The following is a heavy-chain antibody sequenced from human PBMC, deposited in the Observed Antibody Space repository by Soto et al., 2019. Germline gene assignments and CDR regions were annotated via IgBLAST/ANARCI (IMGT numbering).Heavy chain of an antibody. Sequence: PSETLSLTCTVSGGSINSFNWWSWVRQPPGKGLEWIGEISLGGNTSYNPSLKSRVAISIDRSKNQFSLNLNSVTAADTAVYYCTKGGLTGGDYWGQGTLVTVS. D-gene: IGHD3-10*01. CDR3: TKGGLTGGDY. CDR2: ISLGGNT. CDR1: GGSINSFNW. J-gene: IGHJ4*02. V-gene: IGHV4-4*02.